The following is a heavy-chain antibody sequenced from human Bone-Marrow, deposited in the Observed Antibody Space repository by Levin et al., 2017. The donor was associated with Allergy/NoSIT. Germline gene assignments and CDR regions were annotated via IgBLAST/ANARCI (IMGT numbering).Heavy chain of an antibody. Sequence: SQTLSLTCTVSGGSISSYYWSWIRQPAGKGLEWIGRIYTSGSTNYNPSLKSRVTMSVDTSKNQFSLKLSSVTAADTAVYYCARVPKSYGGNSATGYFDRWGRGTLVTVSS. CDR2: IYTSGST. D-gene: IGHD4-23*01. CDR1: GGSISSYY. V-gene: IGHV4-4*07. CDR3: ARVPKSYGGNSATGYFDR. J-gene: IGHJ2*01.